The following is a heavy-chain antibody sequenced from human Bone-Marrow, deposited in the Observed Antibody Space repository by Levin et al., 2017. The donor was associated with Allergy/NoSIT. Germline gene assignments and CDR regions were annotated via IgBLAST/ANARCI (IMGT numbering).Heavy chain of an antibody. Sequence: GESLKISCTASGFTFNTYSINWVRQSPGKGLEWVSSLNSRGLYIYYADSLKGRFTVSRDTSNNSLYLHMSDLRAEDTAVYFCAAATFNYGPFYLDYWGRGTPVTVSS. D-gene: IGHD3-10*01. V-gene: IGHV3-21*01. CDR1: GFTFNTYS. CDR3: AAATFNYGPFYLDY. J-gene: IGHJ4*02. CDR2: LNSRGLYI.